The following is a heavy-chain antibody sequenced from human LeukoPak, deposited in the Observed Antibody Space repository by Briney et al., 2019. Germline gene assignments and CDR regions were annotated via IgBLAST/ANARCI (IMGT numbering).Heavy chain of an antibody. J-gene: IGHJ4*02. CDR2: IIPMLGTP. CDR1: GYTFTTYD. V-gene: IGHV1-69*06. CDR3: ASGTTDIVVVPATLRNYYFDY. Sequence: ASVKVSCKASGYTFTTYDINWVRQAPGQGLEWMGGIIPMLGTPNYAQKFQGRVTITADKSTSTAYMDLSSLRSGDTAVYYCASGTTDIVVVPATLRNYYFDYWGQGTLVTVSS. D-gene: IGHD2-2*01.